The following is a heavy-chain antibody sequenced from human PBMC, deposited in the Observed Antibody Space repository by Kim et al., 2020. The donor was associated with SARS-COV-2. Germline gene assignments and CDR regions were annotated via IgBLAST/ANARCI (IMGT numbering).Heavy chain of an antibody. J-gene: IGHJ3*02. V-gene: IGHV3-23*01. D-gene: IGHD1-26*01. CDR2: ISGGSGVT. CDR1: GFTLSAYG. Sequence: GGSLRLSCTASGFTLSAYGMSWVRQGLGDGLAWVSAISGGSGVTYYPASVKGRFTISRDNSKNTLYLQMNGLRAEDTAVYYCAKDGRWPKDAFDIWGQGTMVTVSS. CDR3: AKDGRWPKDAFDI.